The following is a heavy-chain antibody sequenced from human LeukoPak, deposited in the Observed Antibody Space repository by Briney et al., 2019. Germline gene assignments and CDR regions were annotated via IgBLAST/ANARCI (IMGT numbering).Heavy chain of an antibody. V-gene: IGHV4-39*07. CDR3: ATIRGGPNYGGNSDDY. D-gene: IGHD4-23*01. CDR2: INHSGST. J-gene: IGHJ4*02. CDR1: GGSISYSSYY. Sequence: PSETLSLTCTVSGGSISYSSYYWGWIRQPPGKGLEWIGEINHSGSTNYNPSLKSRVTISVDTSKNQFSLKLSSGTAADTAVYYRATIRGGPNYGGNSDDYWGQGTLVTVSS.